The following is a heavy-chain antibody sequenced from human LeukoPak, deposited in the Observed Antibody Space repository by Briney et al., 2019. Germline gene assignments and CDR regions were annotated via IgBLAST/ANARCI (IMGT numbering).Heavy chain of an antibody. Sequence: SETLSLTCAVYGGSFSGYNWNWIRKPPGKGLEWIGEINHSGSTNHNPSLKSRVTMSVDMSKNQFFLKLSSVTAADTAVYYCARRAYFYASGSLNWFDPWGQGTLVTVSS. D-gene: IGHD3-10*01. J-gene: IGHJ5*02. CDR2: INHSGST. CDR1: GGSFSGYN. V-gene: IGHV4-34*01. CDR3: ARRAYFYASGSLNWFDP.